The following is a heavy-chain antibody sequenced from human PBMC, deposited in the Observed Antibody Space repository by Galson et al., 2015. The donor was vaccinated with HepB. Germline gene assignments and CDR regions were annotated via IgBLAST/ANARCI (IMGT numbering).Heavy chain of an antibody. CDR1: GGSFSGYY. V-gene: IGHV4-34*01. CDR3: ARGRGSDWFDP. J-gene: IGHJ5*02. Sequence: ETLSLTCAVYGGSFSGYYWTWIRQPPGQGLEWIGEINHSGSTNYNPSLKNRVTISVDTAKNQFSLKLTSVTAADTAVYYCARGRGSDWFDPWGQGTLVTVSS. CDR2: INHSGST.